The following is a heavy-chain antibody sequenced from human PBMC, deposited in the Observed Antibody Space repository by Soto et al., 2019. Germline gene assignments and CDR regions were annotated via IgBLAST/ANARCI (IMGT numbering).Heavy chain of an antibody. CDR3: ARRWGTTFDY. CDR2: IYYSGST. D-gene: IGHD3-16*01. V-gene: IGHV4-59*08. Sequence: QVQLQESGPGLVKPSETLSLTCTVSGGSISNYYWSWIRQPPGKGLEWIGYIYYSGSTNYNPSLNSRVTISVDTSKNQFSLKLSSVAAADTAVYYCARRWGTTFDYWGQGTLVTVSS. J-gene: IGHJ4*02. CDR1: GGSISNYY.